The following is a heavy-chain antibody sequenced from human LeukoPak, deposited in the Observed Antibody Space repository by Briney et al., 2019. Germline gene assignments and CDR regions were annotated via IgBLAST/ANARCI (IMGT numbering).Heavy chain of an antibody. D-gene: IGHD3-10*01. V-gene: IGHV3-9*01. CDR1: GFTFDDYA. Sequence: GGSLRLSCAASGFTFDDYAMHWVRQAPGKGLEWVSGISWNSGSIGYADSVKGRFTISRDNSKNTLYLQMNSLRAEDTAVYYCAKGPSRSGSYYSDVDYWGQGTLVTVSS. J-gene: IGHJ4*02. CDR3: AKGPSRSGSYYSDVDY. CDR2: ISWNSGSI.